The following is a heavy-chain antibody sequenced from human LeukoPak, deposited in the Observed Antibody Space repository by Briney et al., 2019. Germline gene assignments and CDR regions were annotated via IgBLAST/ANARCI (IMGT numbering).Heavy chain of an antibody. CDR2: ISSSGSDI. CDR3: AKSYDYWSGYTDYYYMDV. V-gene: IGHV3-11*01. CDR1: GFTFSDFY. J-gene: IGHJ6*03. Sequence: GGSLRLSCAASGFTFSDFYMSWIRQAPGKGLECVSYISSSGSDIYYADSVKGRFTISRDIARNSLYLQVHSLRAEDTAVYYCAKSYDYWSGYTDYYYMDVWGKGTTVTVSS. D-gene: IGHD3-3*01.